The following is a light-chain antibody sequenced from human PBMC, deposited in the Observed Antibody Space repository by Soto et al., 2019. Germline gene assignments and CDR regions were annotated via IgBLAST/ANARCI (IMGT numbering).Light chain of an antibody. J-gene: IGKJ1*01. CDR2: GAS. Sequence: EVVMTQSQDTLSVSPGQIATLSCRASQSVNSNLAWYQQKLGQPPRLLIYGASTSATDIPPRFSGSGSGTDFTLIINRLQSEDFAIYYFQQYNNWPRTFGQGPKVAIK. V-gene: IGKV3-15*01. CDR1: QSVNSN. CDR3: QQYNNWPRT.